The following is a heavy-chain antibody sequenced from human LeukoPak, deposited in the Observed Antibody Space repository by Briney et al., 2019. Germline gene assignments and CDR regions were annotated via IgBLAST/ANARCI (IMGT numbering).Heavy chain of an antibody. D-gene: IGHD5-12*01. J-gene: IGHJ4*02. CDR2: IKQDGSEK. CDR3: AREKKRGYSGYDY. CDR1: GFTFSSYW. Sequence: GGSLRLSCAASGFTFSSYWMNWVRQAPGKGLEWVANIKQDGSEKYYVDSMKGRFTISRDNAKNSLYLQMNSLRAEDTAVYYCAREKKRGYSGYDYWGQGTLVTVSS. V-gene: IGHV3-7*03.